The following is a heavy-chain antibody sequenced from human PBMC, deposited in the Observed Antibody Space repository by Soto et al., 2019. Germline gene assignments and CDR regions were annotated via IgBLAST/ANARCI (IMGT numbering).Heavy chain of an antibody. CDR1: GYTFTSYG. D-gene: IGHD2-15*01. Sequence: ASVKVSCKASGYTFTSYGISWVRQAPGQGLEWMGWISAYNGNTNYAQKLQGRVTMTTDTSTSTAYMELRSLRSDDTAVYYCARVKATRLNSQGYSSGLYFDYLGQGTIVTVSS. CDR2: ISAYNGNT. CDR3: ARVKATRLNSQGYSSGLYFDY. V-gene: IGHV1-18*04. J-gene: IGHJ4*02.